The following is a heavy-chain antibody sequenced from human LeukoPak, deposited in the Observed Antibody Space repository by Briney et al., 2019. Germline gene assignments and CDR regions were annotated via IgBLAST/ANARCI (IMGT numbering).Heavy chain of an antibody. CDR1: GFTFSSYS. D-gene: IGHD3-16*02. V-gene: IGHV3-21*01. CDR2: ISSSSSYI. J-gene: IGHJ4*02. CDR3: ARDQERGSYQPFDY. Sequence: GGSLRLSCAASGFTFSSYSMNWVRQAPGKGLEWVSSISSSSSYIYYADSVKGRFTISRDNAKNSLYLQMNSLRAEDTAVYYCARDQERGSYQPFDYWGQGTLVTVSS.